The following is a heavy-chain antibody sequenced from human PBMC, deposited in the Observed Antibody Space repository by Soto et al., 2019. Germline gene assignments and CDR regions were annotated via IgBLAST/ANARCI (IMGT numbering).Heavy chain of an antibody. D-gene: IGHD2-2*01. J-gene: IGHJ4*02. CDR3: ARRSTSANYLDN. V-gene: IGHV4-31*03. CDR1: GGSISSGGYY. CDR2: IYYSGST. Sequence: SETLSLTCTVSGGSISSGGYYWSWIRQHPGKGLEWIGYIYYSGSTYYNPSLKSRVTISVDTSKNQFSLKLSSVTAADTAVYYCARRSTSANYLDNWGQGTLVTVSS.